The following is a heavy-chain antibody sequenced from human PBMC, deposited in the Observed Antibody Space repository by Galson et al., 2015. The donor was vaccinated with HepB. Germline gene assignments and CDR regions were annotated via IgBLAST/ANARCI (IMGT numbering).Heavy chain of an antibody. D-gene: IGHD2-2*01. CDR1: GFTFSNYA. Sequence: SLRLSCAASGFTFSNYAMHWVRQAPGKGLEWVAVISYDGSNKYYADSVKGRFTISRDNSKNTLYLQMNSLRAEDTAVYYCARDFMGPDGPEFEVVVPAAPLYYYYGMDVWGQGTTVTVSS. CDR2: ISYDGSNK. V-gene: IGHV3-30*04. J-gene: IGHJ6*02. CDR3: ARDFMGPDGPEFEVVVPAAPLYYYYGMDV.